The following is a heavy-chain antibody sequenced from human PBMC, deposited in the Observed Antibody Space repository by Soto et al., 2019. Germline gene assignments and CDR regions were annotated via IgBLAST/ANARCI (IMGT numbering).Heavy chain of an antibody. J-gene: IGHJ5*02. CDR2: IYYSGST. CDR3: ARLEQWLPLWWFAP. V-gene: IGHV4-59*08. Sequence: PSETLSVTATVSGGSIISYYGIWIRKPPGKGLEWIGYIYYSGSTNYNPSLKSRVTISVDTSKNQFSLKLSSVTAADTAVYYCARLEQWLPLWWFAPWGQGTLVTVSS. CDR1: GGSIISYY. D-gene: IGHD6-19*01.